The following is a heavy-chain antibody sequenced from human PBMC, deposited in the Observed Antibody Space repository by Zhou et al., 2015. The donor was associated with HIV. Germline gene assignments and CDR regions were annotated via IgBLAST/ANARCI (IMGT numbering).Heavy chain of an antibody. V-gene: IGHV1-69*01. J-gene: IGHJ3*02. D-gene: IGHD6-19*01. CDR3: ARDATRGRIAVAGPPNKNDAFDI. CDR2: IIPIFGTA. CDR1: GGTFSSYA. Sequence: QVQLVQSGAEVKKPGSSVKVSCKASGGTFSSYAISWVRQAPGQGLEWMGGIIPIFGTANYAQKFQGRVTITADESTSTAYMELSSLRSEDTAVYYCARDATRGRIAVAGPPNKNDAFDIWGQGTMVTVSS.